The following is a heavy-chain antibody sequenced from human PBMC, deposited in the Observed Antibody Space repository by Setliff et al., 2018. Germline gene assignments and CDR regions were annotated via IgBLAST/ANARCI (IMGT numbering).Heavy chain of an antibody. D-gene: IGHD3-9*01. CDR2: MNPNSGSA. CDR1: GGTFSSYA. J-gene: IGHJ5*02. Sequence: ASVKVSCKASGGTFSSYAISWVRQAPGQGLEWMGGMNPNSGSAGYAQKFQGRLTMTRNTSINTAYMELSSLRSEDTAVYYCARMAYFEQTNWFDPWGQGTLVTVSS. V-gene: IGHV1-8*02. CDR3: ARMAYFEQTNWFDP.